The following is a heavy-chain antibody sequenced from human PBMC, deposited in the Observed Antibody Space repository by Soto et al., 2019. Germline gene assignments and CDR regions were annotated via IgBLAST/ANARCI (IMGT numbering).Heavy chain of an antibody. J-gene: IGHJ4*02. CDR2: ISADGSDK. CDR1: GFTFSDFG. CDR3: AKGTAVARQHFAN. D-gene: IGHD6-19*01. V-gene: IGHV3-30*18. Sequence: GGSLRLSCATSGFTFSDFGMHWVRQGPGKGLEWVAAISADGSDKYYPGSVKGRFTISRDNTKNALYLQMNSLRTEDTAIYYCAKGTAVARQHFANWGQGTLVTAPQ.